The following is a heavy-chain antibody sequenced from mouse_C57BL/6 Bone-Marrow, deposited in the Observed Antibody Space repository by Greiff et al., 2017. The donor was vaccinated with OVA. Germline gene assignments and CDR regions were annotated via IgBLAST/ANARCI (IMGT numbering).Heavy chain of an antibody. V-gene: IGHV1-52*01. Sequence: QVHVKQSGAELVRPGSSVKLSCKASGYTFTSYWMHWVKQRPIQGLEWIGNIDPSDSETHYNQKFKDKATLTVDKSSSTAYMQLSSLTSEDSAVYYGALITTVATGYFDVWGTGTTVTVSS. D-gene: IGHD1-2*01. CDR1: GYTFTSYW. CDR2: IDPSDSET. CDR3: ALITTVATGYFDV. J-gene: IGHJ1*03.